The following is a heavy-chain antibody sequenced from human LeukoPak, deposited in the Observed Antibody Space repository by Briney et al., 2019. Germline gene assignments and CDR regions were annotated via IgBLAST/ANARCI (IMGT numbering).Heavy chain of an antibody. CDR3: ARGLPGLLGDSSGYYRY. D-gene: IGHD3-22*01. CDR2: INHSGST. J-gene: IGHJ4*02. Sequence: SETLSLTCAVYGGSFSGYYWSWIRQPPGKGLEWIGEINHSGSTNYNPSLKSRVTISVDTSKNQFSLKLSSVTAADTAVYYCARGLPGLLGDSSGYYRYWGQGTLVAVSS. CDR1: GGSFSGYY. V-gene: IGHV4-34*01.